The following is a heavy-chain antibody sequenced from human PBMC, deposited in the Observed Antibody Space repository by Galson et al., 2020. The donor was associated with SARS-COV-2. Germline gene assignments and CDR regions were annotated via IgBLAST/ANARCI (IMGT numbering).Heavy chain of an antibody. V-gene: IGHV3-30*18. J-gene: IGHJ4*02. CDR1: GFTFSDYG. D-gene: IGHD2-15*01. CDR2: ISYTGTVT. Sequence: GESLKISCAASGFTFSDYGMHWVRQAPGKGLEWVAVISYTGTVTYYADSVKGRFSISRDNSKNTLALQMNSLRPEDTAVYYCTKEGAPTETRRGTSDLYSFDYWGQGTLVTVSS. CDR3: TKEGAPTETRRGTSDLYSFDY.